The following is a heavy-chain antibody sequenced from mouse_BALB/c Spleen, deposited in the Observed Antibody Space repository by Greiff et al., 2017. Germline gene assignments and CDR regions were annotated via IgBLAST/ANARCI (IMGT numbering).Heavy chain of an antibody. J-gene: IGHJ3*01. Sequence: QVQLKESGPGLVAPSQSLSITCAVSGFSLTSYGVHWVRQPPGKGLEWLGVIWAGGSTNYNSALMSRLSISKDNSKSQVFLKMNSLQTDDTAMYYCARDQSGSSLAYWGQGTLVTVSA. CDR1: GFSLTSYG. CDR3: ARDQSGSSLAY. CDR2: IWAGGST. V-gene: IGHV2-9*02. D-gene: IGHD1-1*01.